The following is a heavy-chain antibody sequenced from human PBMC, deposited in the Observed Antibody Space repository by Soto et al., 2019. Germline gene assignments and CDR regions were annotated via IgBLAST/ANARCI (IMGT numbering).Heavy chain of an antibody. D-gene: IGHD6-13*01. CDR3: ARKADYSSSWYNWFDP. Sequence: ASVKVSCKASGYTFTSYGISWVRQAPGQGLEWMGWISAYNGNTNYAQKLQGRVTMTTDTSTSTAYTELRSLRSDDTAVYYCARKADYSSSWYNWFDPWGQGTLVTVSS. V-gene: IGHV1-18*01. J-gene: IGHJ5*02. CDR1: GYTFTSYG. CDR2: ISAYNGNT.